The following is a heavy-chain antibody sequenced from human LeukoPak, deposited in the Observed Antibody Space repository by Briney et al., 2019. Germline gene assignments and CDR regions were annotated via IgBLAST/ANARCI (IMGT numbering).Heavy chain of an antibody. Sequence: SETLSLTCTVSGGSISSGSYYWGWIRQPPGKGLEWIASMYYSGTTFYSPSLKSRVTISVDTSKNQLSLKLGSVTAADTAVYYCARHPPRDGSAFDYWGRGTLVTVSS. J-gene: IGHJ4*02. CDR3: ARHPPRDGSAFDY. V-gene: IGHV4-39*01. CDR1: GGSISSGSYY. CDR2: MYYSGTT.